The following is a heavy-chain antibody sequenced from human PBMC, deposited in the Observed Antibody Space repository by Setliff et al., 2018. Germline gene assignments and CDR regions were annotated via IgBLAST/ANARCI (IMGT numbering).Heavy chain of an antibody. V-gene: IGHV7-4-1*02. J-gene: IGHJ6*03. CDR1: GYTFSSYA. CDR2: INTNTGSP. Sequence: ASVKVSCKASGYTFSSYAMNWVRQAPGQGLEWMGWINTNTGSPTYAQGFTGRFVFSLDTSVSTTYLQISSLKAEDTAVYYCARGEYTSLPSGVYYHMDVWGKGTTVTSP. D-gene: IGHD6-6*01. CDR3: ARGEYTSLPSGVYYHMDV.